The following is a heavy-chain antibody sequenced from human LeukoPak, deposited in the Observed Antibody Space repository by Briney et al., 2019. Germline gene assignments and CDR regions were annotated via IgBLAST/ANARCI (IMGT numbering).Heavy chain of an antibody. V-gene: IGHV3-48*01. CDR2: ISSSSSTV. Sequence: PGGSLPLSCAASGFTFISYSMNWVRQAPGKGLEWVSYISSSSSTVYNEDSVKGRFTISRDNAKNSLYLQMNSLRAEDTAVYYCARDTPYYYDTSGYYHPPPTIDYWGQGTLVTVSS. CDR3: ARDTPYYYDTSGYYHPPPTIDY. J-gene: IGHJ4*02. CDR1: GFTFISYS. D-gene: IGHD3-22*01.